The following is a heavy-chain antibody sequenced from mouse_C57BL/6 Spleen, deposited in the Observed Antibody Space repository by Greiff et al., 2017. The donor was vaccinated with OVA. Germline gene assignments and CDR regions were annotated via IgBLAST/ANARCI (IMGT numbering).Heavy chain of an antibody. V-gene: IGHV1-55*01. D-gene: IGHD2-4*01. Sequence: QVHVKQPGAELVKPGASVKMSCKASGYTFTSYWITWVKQRPGQGLEWIGDIYPGSGSTNYNEKFKSKATLTVDTSSSTAYMQLSSLTSEDSAVYYCARSLYDYEDYWGQGTTLTVSS. CDR1: GYTFTSYW. J-gene: IGHJ2*01. CDR2: IYPGSGST. CDR3: ARSLYDYEDY.